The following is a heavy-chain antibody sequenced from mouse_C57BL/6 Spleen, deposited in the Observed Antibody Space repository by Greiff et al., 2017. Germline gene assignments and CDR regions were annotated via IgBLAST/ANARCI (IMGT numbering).Heavy chain of an antibody. Sequence: EVKLMESGPGLVKPSQSLSLTCSVTGYSITSGYYWNWIRQFPGNKLEWMGYISYDGSNNYNPSLKNRISITRDTSKNQFFLKLNSVTTEDTATYYCARERPAWFAYWGQGTLVTVSA. V-gene: IGHV3-6*01. CDR1: GYSITSGYY. J-gene: IGHJ3*01. CDR3: ARERPAWFAY. CDR2: ISYDGSN.